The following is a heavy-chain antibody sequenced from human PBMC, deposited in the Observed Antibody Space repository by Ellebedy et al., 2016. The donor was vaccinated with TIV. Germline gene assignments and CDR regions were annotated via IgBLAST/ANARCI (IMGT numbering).Heavy chain of an antibody. Sequence: GEFLKISCTASGFVFSNFWMGWIRQAPGKGLEWVANINQNGSETRYVDSVRGRFTISRDNAKNSMFLQMNSLRPKATAVYYCERSPSTGLVRNFDSWGQGILVTVSS. D-gene: IGHD2-2*01. CDR3: ERSPSTGLVRNFDS. CDR1: GFVFSNFW. V-gene: IGHV3-7*03. J-gene: IGHJ4*02. CDR2: INQNGSET.